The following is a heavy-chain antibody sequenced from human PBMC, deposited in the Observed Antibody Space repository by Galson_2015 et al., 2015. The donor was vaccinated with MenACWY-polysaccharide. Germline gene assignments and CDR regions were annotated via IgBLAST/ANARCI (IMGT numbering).Heavy chain of an antibody. Sequence: ETLSLTCAVSDYSIRSGYFWGWIRQPPGKGLEWLASIFHSGTTYYNPSLKSLITISEDTSKNHFSLKLSSVTAADTAVYYCARVEKYSGSFYILYWGQGTLVTVSS. D-gene: IGHD1-26*01. CDR1: DYSIRSGYF. V-gene: IGHV4-38-2*01. CDR2: IFHSGTT. J-gene: IGHJ4*02. CDR3: ARVEKYSGSFYILY.